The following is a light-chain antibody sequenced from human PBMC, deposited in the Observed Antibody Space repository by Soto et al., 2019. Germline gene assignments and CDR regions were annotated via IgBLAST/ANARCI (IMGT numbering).Light chain of an antibody. CDR3: QQQSTWPT. CDR1: QSVTSS. CDR2: DVS. V-gene: IGKV3-11*01. J-gene: IGKJ4*01. Sequence: ELVLTQSPATLSLSPGDTATLSCRASQSVTSSLAWFQQKPGQAPRLLIDDVSRRATAIPGRFSGSGSGTDFTLTIRSLEPEDFAVYFFQQQSTWPTFRGGTKVEIK.